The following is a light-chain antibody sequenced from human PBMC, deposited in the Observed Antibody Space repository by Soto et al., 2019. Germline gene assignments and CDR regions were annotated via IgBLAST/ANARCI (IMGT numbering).Light chain of an antibody. CDR1: SSDVGGYNY. CDR2: DVS. CDR3: SSYTSSSTQV. Sequence: QSALTQPASVSGSPGQSITISCTGTSSDVGGYNYVSWYQQHPGTAPKLMIYDVSNRPSGVSNRFSGSKSGNTASLTISGLQAEDEADYYCSSYTSSSTQVLGGGTKLTVL. J-gene: IGLJ2*01. V-gene: IGLV2-14*01.